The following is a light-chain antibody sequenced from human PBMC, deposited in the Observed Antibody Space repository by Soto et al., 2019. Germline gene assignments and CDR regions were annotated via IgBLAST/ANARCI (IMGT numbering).Light chain of an antibody. Sequence: EMVLTQSPGTLSLSPGERATLSCRATESVSSNYLAWYQQKPGQAPRVLIYGASIRATGIPDRFSGSGSETDFTLTISRLEPEDFAVYYCQQYGTSPRTFGQGTKVDIK. CDR3: QQYGTSPRT. CDR1: ESVSSNY. CDR2: GAS. V-gene: IGKV3-20*01. J-gene: IGKJ1*01.